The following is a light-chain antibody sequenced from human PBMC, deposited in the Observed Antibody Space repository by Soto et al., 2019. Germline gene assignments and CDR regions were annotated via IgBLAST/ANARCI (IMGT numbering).Light chain of an antibody. Sequence: DIRVTQSPATLSASVGVRVTITCRASQSISSWLAWYQQKPGKAPKLLIYKTSNLESGVPSRFSGSGSGTEFTLTISSLQPDDFATYYCQHYNSYGTFGQRTKV. J-gene: IGKJ1*01. CDR2: KTS. CDR1: QSISSW. V-gene: IGKV1-5*03. CDR3: QHYNSYGT.